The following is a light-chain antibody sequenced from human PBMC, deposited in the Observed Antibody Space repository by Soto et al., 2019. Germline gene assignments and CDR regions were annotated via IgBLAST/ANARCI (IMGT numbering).Light chain of an antibody. V-gene: IGKV3-20*01. CDR1: QSVSSSY. CDR3: QQYGNSPHT. Sequence: EIVLTQSPGTLSLSPGERATLSCRASQSVSSSYLAWYQHKPGQAPRLLIYGASSRATGIPDRFSGSGSGTDFTLTISRLEPEDFAVYYWQQYGNSPHTFGQGTKLEIK. CDR2: GAS. J-gene: IGKJ2*01.